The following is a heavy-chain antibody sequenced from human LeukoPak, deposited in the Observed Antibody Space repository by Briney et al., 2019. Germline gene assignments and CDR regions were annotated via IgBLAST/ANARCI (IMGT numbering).Heavy chain of an antibody. J-gene: IGHJ4*02. Sequence: SETLSLTCTVSGGSVSSSSYYWGWIRQPPGKGLEWIGSMYYTGSTYYNPSLKSRVTISVDTSKNQFSLKLSSVTAADTAVYYCARLSKGRYFDYIFDNWGQGTLVTVSS. D-gene: IGHD3-9*01. CDR3: ARLSKGRYFDYIFDN. CDR1: GGSVSSSSYY. V-gene: IGHV4-39*01. CDR2: MYYTGST.